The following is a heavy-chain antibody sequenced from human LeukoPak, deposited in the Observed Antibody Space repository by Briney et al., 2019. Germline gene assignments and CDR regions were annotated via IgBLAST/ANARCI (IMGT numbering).Heavy chain of an antibody. CDR2: MNPNSGNT. CDR3: ARVGIVVVPAAPGPFYYYYYMDV. CDR1: GYTFTSYD. V-gene: IGHV1-8*01. J-gene: IGHJ6*03. Sequence: ASVKVSCKASGYTFTSYDINWGRQATGQGLEWMGWMNPNSGNTGYAQKFQGRVTITRNTSISTAYMELSSLRSEDTAVYYCARVGIVVVPAAPGPFYYYYYMDVWGKGTTVTVSS. D-gene: IGHD2-2*03.